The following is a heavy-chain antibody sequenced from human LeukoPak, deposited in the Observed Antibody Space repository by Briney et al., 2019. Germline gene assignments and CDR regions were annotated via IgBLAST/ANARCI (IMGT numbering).Heavy chain of an antibody. V-gene: IGHV4-39*07. CDR1: GGSISSSPYH. CDR2: FYYSGST. Sequence: PSETLSLTCTVSGGSISSSPYHWGWIRQPPGKGLEWIGSFYYSGSTYSNPSLKSRVTISVDTSKNQFSLKLSSVTAADTAVYYCARECCVPPNCSSWYFLRPCREPENAFDIWGQGTMVTVSS. J-gene: IGHJ3*02. D-gene: IGHD6-13*01. CDR3: ARECCVPPNCSSWYFLRPCREPENAFDI.